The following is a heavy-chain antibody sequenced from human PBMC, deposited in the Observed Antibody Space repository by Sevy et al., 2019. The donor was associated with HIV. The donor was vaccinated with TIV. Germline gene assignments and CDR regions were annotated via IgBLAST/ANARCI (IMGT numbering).Heavy chain of an antibody. CDR1: GFTFSSFA. D-gene: IGHD2-2*01. J-gene: IGHJ4*02. V-gene: IGHV3-30-3*01. CDR3: AILGVDCVSTNCYGMRSLSFDF. CDR2: ISYDGSSK. Sequence: GGSLRLSCDASGFTFSSFAMHWVRQAPGKGLEWVAVISYDGSSKYYPDSVKGRFTISRDNAKNTLYLQMNRLRPEDTAVYFCAILGVDCVSTNCYGMRSLSFDFWGQGTLVTVSS.